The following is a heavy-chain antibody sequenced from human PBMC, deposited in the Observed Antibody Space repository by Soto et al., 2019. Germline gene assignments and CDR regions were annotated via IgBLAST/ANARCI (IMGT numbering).Heavy chain of an antibody. J-gene: IGHJ6*02. Sequence: XETLSLTCAVYGGSFSGYYWSWIGQPPGKGLEWIGEINHSGSTNYNPSLKSRVTISVDTSKNQFSLKLSSVTAADTAVYYCARGRSGSRAYYYYYGMDVWGQGTTVTVSS. CDR1: GGSFSGYY. CDR2: INHSGST. V-gene: IGHV4-34*01. D-gene: IGHD3-10*01. CDR3: ARGRSGSRAYYYYYGMDV.